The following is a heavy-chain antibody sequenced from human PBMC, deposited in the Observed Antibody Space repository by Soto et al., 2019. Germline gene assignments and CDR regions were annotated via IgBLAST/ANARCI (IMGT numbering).Heavy chain of an antibody. Sequence: GGSLRLSCAASGFTFGNAWLNWVRQAPGKGLEWVGRIKSKTDGGTTDYAEPVKGRFAISRDDSNNMVYLQMNSLKIEDTAVYYCTTDSYSTIIIVRFDYWGHGTLVTVSS. CDR3: TTDSYSTIIIVRFDY. J-gene: IGHJ4*01. CDR1: GFTFGNAW. CDR2: IKSKTDGGTT. V-gene: IGHV3-15*07. D-gene: IGHD3-22*01.